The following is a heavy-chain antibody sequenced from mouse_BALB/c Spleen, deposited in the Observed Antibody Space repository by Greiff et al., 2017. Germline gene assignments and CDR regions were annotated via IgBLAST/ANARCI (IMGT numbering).Heavy chain of an antibody. CDR2: IDPANGNT. Sequence: EVKLVESGAELVKPGASVKLSCTASGFNIKDTYMHWVKQRPEQGLEWIGRIDPANGNTKYDPKFQGKATITADTSSNTAYLQLSSLTSEDTAVYYCARDSLLRLRYFDVWGAGTTVTVSS. V-gene: IGHV14-3*02. CDR1: GFNIKDTY. J-gene: IGHJ1*01. CDR3: ARDSLLRLRYFDV. D-gene: IGHD1-2*01.